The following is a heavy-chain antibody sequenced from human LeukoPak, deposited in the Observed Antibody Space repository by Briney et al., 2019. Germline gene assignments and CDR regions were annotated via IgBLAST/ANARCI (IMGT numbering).Heavy chain of an antibody. CDR2: INHSGST. CDR1: GGSFSGYY. V-gene: IGHV4-34*01. Sequence: SETLSLTCAVYGGSFSGYYWSWIRQPPGKGLEWIGEINHSGSTNYNPSLKSRVTISVDTSKNQFSLKLSSVTAADTAVYYCARVREPNDRRYYYYFYMDVWGKGTTVTVSS. J-gene: IGHJ6*03. D-gene: IGHD1-1*01. CDR3: ARVREPNDRRYYYYFYMDV.